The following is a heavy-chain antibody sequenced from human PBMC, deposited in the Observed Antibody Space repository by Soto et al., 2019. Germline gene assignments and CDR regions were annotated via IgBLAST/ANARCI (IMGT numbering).Heavy chain of an antibody. CDR1: GGSVSSGSYY. CDR2: IYYSGST. Sequence: LSLTCTVSGGSVSSGSYYWSWIRQPPGKGLEWIGYIYYSGSTNYNPSLKSRVTISVDTSKNQFSLKLSSVTAADTAVYYCARSGLYGDYFDYWGQGTLVTVSS. CDR3: ARSGLYGDYFDY. V-gene: IGHV4-61*01. J-gene: IGHJ4*02. D-gene: IGHD4-17*01.